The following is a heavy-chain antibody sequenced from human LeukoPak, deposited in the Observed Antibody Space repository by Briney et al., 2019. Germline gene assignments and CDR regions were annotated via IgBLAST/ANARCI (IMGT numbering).Heavy chain of an antibody. V-gene: IGHV3-23*01. J-gene: IGHJ6*02. CDR1: GFTFSTYA. CDR3: AKSGGLSGSGRLAMDV. CDR2: ISGSGGST. Sequence: GGSLRLSCAASGFTFSTYAMSWVRLAPGKGLEWVSGISGSGGSTYYADSVKGRFTSSRDNSNNTLYVQINSLRVEDTAVYYCAKSGGLSGSGRLAMDVWGQGTTVTVSS. D-gene: IGHD3-10*01.